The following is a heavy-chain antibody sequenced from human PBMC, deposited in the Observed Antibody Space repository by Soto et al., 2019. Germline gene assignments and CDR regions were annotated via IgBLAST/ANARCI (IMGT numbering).Heavy chain of an antibody. CDR1: GFTFSSSL. CDR2: ISSDGKNK. J-gene: IGHJ3*02. Sequence: VQLVESGGGVVQPGRSLRLSCSASGFTFSSSLMHWVRQAPGKGLEWVAIISSDGKNKDYADSVKGRFTVSRDNSKNTLYLQMDSLRPEDTAVYYCARDKGCSIISCYNAFDIWGQGTMVTVSS. CDR3: ARDKGCSIISCYNAFDI. V-gene: IGHV3-30*01. D-gene: IGHD2-2*02.